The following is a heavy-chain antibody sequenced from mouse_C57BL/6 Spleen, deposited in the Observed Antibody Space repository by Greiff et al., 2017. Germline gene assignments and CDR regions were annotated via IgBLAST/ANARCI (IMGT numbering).Heavy chain of an antibody. J-gene: IGHJ2*01. D-gene: IGHD3-1*01. CDR2: IRNKANNHAT. CDR3: AWAFDY. V-gene: IGHV6-6*01. Sequence: EVHLVESGGGLVQPGGSMKLSCAASGFTFSDAWMDWVRQSPEKGLEWVAEIRNKANNHATYYAESVKGRFNNSIDVPKSSFYLQMNSLRAEDTGIYNCAWAFDYWGQGTTLTVSS. CDR1: GFTFSDAW.